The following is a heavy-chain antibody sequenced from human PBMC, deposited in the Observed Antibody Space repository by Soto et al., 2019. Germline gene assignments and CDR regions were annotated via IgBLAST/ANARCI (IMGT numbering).Heavy chain of an antibody. CDR2: IYYSGST. Sequence: SETLSLTCTVSGGSISSGGYYWSWIRQHPGKGLEWIGYIYYSGSTYYNPSLKSRVTISVDTSKNQFSLKLSSVTAADTAVYYCARDSAAGYYYYGMDVWGQGTTVTVSS. CDR1: GGSISSGGYY. CDR3: ARDSAAGYYYYGMDV. J-gene: IGHJ6*02. D-gene: IGHD6-13*01. V-gene: IGHV4-31*03.